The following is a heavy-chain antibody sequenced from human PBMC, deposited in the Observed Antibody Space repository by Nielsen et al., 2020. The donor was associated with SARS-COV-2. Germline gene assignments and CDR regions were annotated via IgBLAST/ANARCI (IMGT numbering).Heavy chain of an antibody. D-gene: IGHD3-16*01. J-gene: IGHJ3*02. CDR3: AREGLTFEAFET. CDR2: TYSSGTT. V-gene: IGHV4-59*01. Sequence: SETLTLTCNVSGDSISGYYWNWIRQTPGRGLEWIGYTYSSGTTKYNPSLASRLTIYLDMSKKQLSLRLTSMTPADTALYYCAREGLTFEAFETWGHGTMVTVSS. CDR1: GDSISGYY.